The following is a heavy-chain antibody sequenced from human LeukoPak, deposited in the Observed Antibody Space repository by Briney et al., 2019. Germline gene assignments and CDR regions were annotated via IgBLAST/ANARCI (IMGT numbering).Heavy chain of an antibody. CDR2: ISAYNGNT. D-gene: IGHD1/OR15-1a*01. V-gene: IGHV1-18*01. CDR1: GYTFTSYG. Sequence: GASVKVSCKASGYTFTSYGISWVRQAPGQGLEWMGWISAYNGNTNYAQKLQGRVTMTTDTSTSTAYMELRSLRSDDTAVYYCARALRITGTSAQYYYYYGMDVWGQGTTVTVSS. CDR3: ARALRITGTSAQYYYYYGMDV. J-gene: IGHJ6*02.